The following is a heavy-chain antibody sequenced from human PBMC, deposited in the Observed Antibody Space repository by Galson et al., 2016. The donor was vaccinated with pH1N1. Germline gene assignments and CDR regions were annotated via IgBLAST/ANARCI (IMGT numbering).Heavy chain of an antibody. D-gene: IGHD1-14*01. CDR2: IKSKFHGGAT. CDR1: DSSFSAYS. CDR3: LGCHDDAWGTGNTFEV. Sequence: SLRLSCAASDSSFSAYSMNWVRQAPGKGLEWVGRIKSKFHGGATDYAAPVQGRFTTSRDDSENTLYLQMNSLRTEDTALYYCLGCHDDAWGTGNTFEVWGQGTMVSVSS. J-gene: IGHJ3*01. V-gene: IGHV3-15*01.